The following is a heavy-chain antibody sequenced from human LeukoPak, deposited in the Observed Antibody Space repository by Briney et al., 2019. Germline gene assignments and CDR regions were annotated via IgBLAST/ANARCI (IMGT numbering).Heavy chain of an antibody. J-gene: IGHJ4*02. V-gene: IGHV3-30*02. Sequence: PGGSLRLSCAASGFTFSSYGMHWVRQAPGKGLEWVAFIRYDGSNKYYADSVKGRFTIPRDNSKNTLYPQMNSLRAEDTAVYYCAKIIVVVPAATDFFDYWGQGTLVTVSS. CDR2: IRYDGSNK. D-gene: IGHD2-2*01. CDR1: GFTFSSYG. CDR3: AKIIVVVPAATDFFDY.